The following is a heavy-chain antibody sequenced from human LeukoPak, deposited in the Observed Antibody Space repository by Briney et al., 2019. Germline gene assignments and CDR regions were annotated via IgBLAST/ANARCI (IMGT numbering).Heavy chain of an antibody. J-gene: IGHJ4*02. CDR1: DGSISSVSYH. Sequence: SETLSLTCTVSDGSISSVSYHWGWIRQPPGKGLEWIGRIYTSGSTNYNPSLKSRVTMSVDTSKNQFSLKLSSVTAADTAVYYCAGNYYDSSGYDGPFDYWGQGTLVTVSS. V-gene: IGHV4-39*07. D-gene: IGHD3-22*01. CDR3: AGNYYDSSGYDGPFDY. CDR2: IYTSGST.